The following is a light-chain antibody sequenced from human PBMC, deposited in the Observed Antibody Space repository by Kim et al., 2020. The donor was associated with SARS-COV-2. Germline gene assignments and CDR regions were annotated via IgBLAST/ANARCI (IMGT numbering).Light chain of an antibody. J-gene: IGKJ4*01. V-gene: IGKV3-11*01. CDR3: QQRSSWPPALT. CDR2: DAA. CDR1: HNVAIS. Sequence: PLESATLPCRAIHNVAISLAWYQQTPGQAPRLLIYDAAIRAAGIPDRFSGSGSGTDFNLTIGSLAPEDFAIYYCQQRSSWPPALTFGGGTKVDIK.